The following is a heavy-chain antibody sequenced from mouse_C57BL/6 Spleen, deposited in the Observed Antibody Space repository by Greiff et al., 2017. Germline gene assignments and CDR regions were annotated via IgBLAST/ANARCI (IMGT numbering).Heavy chain of an antibody. D-gene: IGHD1-1*01. CDR3: TVYYYGSRLY. CDR1: GFTFSNYW. CDR2: IRLKSDNYAT. Sequence: EVKVEESGGGLVQPGGSMKLSCVASGFTFSNYWMNWVRQSPEKGLEWVAQIRLKSDNYATHYAESVKGRFTISRDDSKSSVYLQMNNLRAEDTGIYYCTVYYYGSRLYWGQGTTLTVSS. J-gene: IGHJ2*01. V-gene: IGHV6-3*01.